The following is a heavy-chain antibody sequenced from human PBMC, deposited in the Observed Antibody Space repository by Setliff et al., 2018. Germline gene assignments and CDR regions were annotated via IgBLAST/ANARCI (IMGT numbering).Heavy chain of an antibody. CDR1: GGSFSSDV. D-gene: IGHD6-13*01. CDR3: AKVGSTWPEHFPH. V-gene: IGHV1-69*11. J-gene: IGHJ1*01. CDR2: LIPILRKT. Sequence: SVKVSCKASGGSFSSDVITWVRQAPGQGLEWMGRLIPILRKTNYAENFQGRVSITADGSTSTVYMEVSSLRPEDTAVYYCAKVGSTWPEHFPHWGQGTLVTVSS.